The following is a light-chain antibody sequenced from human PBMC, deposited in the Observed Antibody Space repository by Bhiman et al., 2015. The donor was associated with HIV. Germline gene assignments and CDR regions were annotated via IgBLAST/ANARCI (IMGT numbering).Light chain of an antibody. Sequence: QSVLTQPPSVSGAPGQRVTISCTGSSSNIGAGYDVHWYQQLPGKAPKLLIYDSSNRPSGVPDRLSGSKSGTSASLAITGLQAEDEADYYCQSYDSSLSGSVFGGGTKLTVL. CDR2: DSS. CDR1: SSNIGAGYD. CDR3: QSYDSSLSGSV. J-gene: IGLJ2*01. V-gene: IGLV1-40*01.